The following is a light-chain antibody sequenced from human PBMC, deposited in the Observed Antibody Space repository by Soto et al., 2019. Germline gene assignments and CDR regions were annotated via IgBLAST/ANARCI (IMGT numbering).Light chain of an antibody. J-gene: IGLJ2*01. Sequence: QSALTQPASVSGSPGQSITISCTGTSSDIGAYNSVSWYQHHPGNAPKLMIYEVSNRPSGVSNRFSGSKSGNTASLTISGLQAEDEADYYCSSHTKTNPLRVLFGGGTKVTVL. CDR2: EVS. V-gene: IGLV2-14*01. CDR1: SSDIGAYNS. CDR3: SSHTKTNPLRVL.